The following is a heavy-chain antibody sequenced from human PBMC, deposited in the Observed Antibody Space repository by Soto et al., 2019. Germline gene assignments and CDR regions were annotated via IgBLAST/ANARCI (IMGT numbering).Heavy chain of an antibody. CDR3: ARTGYSPCYYYYYMDV. Sequence: EVQLVESGGGLVKPGGSLRLSCAASGFTFSSYSMNWVRQAPGKGLEWVSSISSSSSYIYYADSVKGRFTISRDNAKNSLYLQMNSLRAEDTAVYYCARTGYSPCYYYYYMDVWGKGTTVTVSS. J-gene: IGHJ6*03. CDR1: GFTFSSYS. V-gene: IGHV3-21*01. CDR2: ISSSSSYI. D-gene: IGHD4-4*01.